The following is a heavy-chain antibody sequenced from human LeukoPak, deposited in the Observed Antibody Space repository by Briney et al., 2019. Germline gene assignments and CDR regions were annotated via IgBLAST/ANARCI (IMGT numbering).Heavy chain of an antibody. J-gene: IGHJ4*02. CDR1: GFTFSSYG. Sequence: GGSLRLSFAASGFTFSSYGMHWVRQAPGKGLEWVAVISYDGSNKYYADSVKGRFTISRDNSKNTLYLQMNSLRAEDTAVYYCARDPDRFDYWGQGTLVTVSS. CDR2: ISYDGSNK. CDR3: ARDPDRFDY. V-gene: IGHV3-30*03.